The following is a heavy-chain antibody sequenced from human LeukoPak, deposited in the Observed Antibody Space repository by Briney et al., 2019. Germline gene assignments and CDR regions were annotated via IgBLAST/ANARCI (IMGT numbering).Heavy chain of an antibody. CDR3: VRNSEYTSSYSDY. D-gene: IGHD2-2*02. CDR2: ISGSGGTT. V-gene: IGHV3-23*01. J-gene: IGHJ4*02. CDR1: GFTFINFA. Sequence: GGSLRLSCAASGFTFINFAMSWFRQAPGKGLEWVSGISGSGGTTYHADSVKGRFTISRDNSKNTLYLQMSRLRVEDTATYYCVRNSEYTSSYSDYWGQGALVTVSS.